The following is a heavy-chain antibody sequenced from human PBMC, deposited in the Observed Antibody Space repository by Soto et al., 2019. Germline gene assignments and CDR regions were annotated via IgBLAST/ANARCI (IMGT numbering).Heavy chain of an antibody. Sequence: GGSLRLSCAASGFTFSSYDMHWVRQATGKGLEWVSAIGTAGDTYYPGSVKGRFTISRENAKNSLYLQMNSLRAGDTAVYYCARKIAAAGTLYYYYGMDVWGQGTTVTVSS. J-gene: IGHJ6*02. CDR1: GFTFSSYD. CDR2: IGTAGDT. V-gene: IGHV3-13*01. CDR3: ARKIAAAGTLYYYYGMDV. D-gene: IGHD6-13*01.